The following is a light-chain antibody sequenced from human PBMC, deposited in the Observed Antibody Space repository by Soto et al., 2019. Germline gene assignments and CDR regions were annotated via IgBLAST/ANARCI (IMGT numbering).Light chain of an antibody. CDR1: QGISSY. Sequence: DIQLTQSPSFLSASVGDRVTITCRASQGISSYLAWYQQKPGKAPKLLIYAASTLQSVVPSRFSGSGSGTEFTITISSLQPEDFATYYGQQLNSSPFTFGPGTKVDIK. J-gene: IGKJ3*01. CDR2: AAS. CDR3: QQLNSSPFT. V-gene: IGKV1-9*01.